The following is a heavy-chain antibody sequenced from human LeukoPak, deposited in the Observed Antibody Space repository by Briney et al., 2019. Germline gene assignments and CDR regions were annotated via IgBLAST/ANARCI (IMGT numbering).Heavy chain of an antibody. CDR1: GFTFSSYA. V-gene: IGHV3-23*01. J-gene: IGHJ4*02. D-gene: IGHD3-22*01. Sequence: GGSLRLSCAASGFTFSSYAMSWVRQAPGKGLELVSGISGSGGTTYYPDSVKGRFTISRDNSKNTLYLQLNSLRAEDTAIYYCAKDLTYYYDSTGYYFDYWGQGTLVTVSS. CDR3: AKDLTYYYDSTGYYFDY. CDR2: ISGSGGTT.